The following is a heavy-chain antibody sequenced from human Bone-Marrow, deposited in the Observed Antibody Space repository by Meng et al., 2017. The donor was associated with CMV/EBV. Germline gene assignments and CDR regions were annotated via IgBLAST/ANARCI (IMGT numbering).Heavy chain of an antibody. CDR1: GFSFPYYG. Sequence: GESLKISCAASGFSFPYYGMHWVRQAPGKGPEWVAGLWYDGSNKHYADSVKGRFSVSRDNSKDTLFLQIHSRRAGDTAVYFCARAVESGGNMDYNYYGMDVWGQGTMVTGSS. J-gene: IGHJ6*02. CDR2: LWYDGSNK. V-gene: IGHV3-33*01. D-gene: IGHD2-15*01. CDR3: ARAVESGGNMDYNYYGMDV.